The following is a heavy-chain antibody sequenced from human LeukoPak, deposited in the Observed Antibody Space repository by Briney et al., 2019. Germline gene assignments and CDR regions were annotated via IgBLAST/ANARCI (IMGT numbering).Heavy chain of an antibody. CDR3: VHSSGYYSVDY. Sequence: SETLFLTCTVSGGSISSSSYYWGWIRQPPGKGLEWIGSIYYSGSTYYNPSLKSRVTISVDTSKNQFSLKLSSVTAADTAVYYCVHSSGYYSVDYWGQGTLVTVSS. J-gene: IGHJ4*02. V-gene: IGHV4-39*01. D-gene: IGHD3-22*01. CDR2: IYYSGST. CDR1: GGSISSSSYY.